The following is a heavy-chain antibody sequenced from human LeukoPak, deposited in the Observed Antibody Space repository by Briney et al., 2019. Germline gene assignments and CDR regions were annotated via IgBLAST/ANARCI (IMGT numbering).Heavy chain of an antibody. CDR2: ISYDGSNK. Sequence: GGSLRLSCAASGFTFSSYGMHWVRQAPGKGPEWVAVISYDGSNKYYADSVKGRFTISRDNSKNTLYLQMNSLRAEDTAVYYCAKDAFGSGSYTFDYWGQGTLVTVSS. V-gene: IGHV3-30*18. D-gene: IGHD3-10*01. CDR1: GFTFSSYG. CDR3: AKDAFGSGSYTFDY. J-gene: IGHJ4*02.